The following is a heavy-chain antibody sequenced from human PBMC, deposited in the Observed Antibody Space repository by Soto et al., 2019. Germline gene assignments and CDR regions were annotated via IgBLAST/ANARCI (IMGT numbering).Heavy chain of an antibody. D-gene: IGHD6-6*01. CDR2: IYYSGST. V-gene: IGHV4-59*08. J-gene: IGHJ4*02. CDR1: GGSISSYC. Sequence: SETLSLTCTVSGGSISSYCWSWIRQPPGKGLEWIGYIYYSGSTNYNPSLKSRVTISVDTSKNQFSLKLSSVTAADTAVYYCASLAARPLYYFDYWGQGTLVTVSS. CDR3: ASLAARPLYYFDY.